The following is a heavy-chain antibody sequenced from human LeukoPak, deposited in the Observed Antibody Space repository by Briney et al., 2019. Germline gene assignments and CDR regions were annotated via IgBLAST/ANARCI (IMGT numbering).Heavy chain of an antibody. V-gene: IGHV3-23*01. J-gene: IGHJ4*02. Sequence: GGSLRLSCAASGFTFSSYAMSWVRQTPGKGLEWVSAISGSGGSTYYADSVKGRFAISRDNSKNTLYLQMNSLRAEDTAVYYCAKEYDYGLSSLDYWGQGTLVTVSS. D-gene: IGHD4-17*01. CDR1: GFTFSSYA. CDR2: ISGSGGST. CDR3: AKEYDYGLSSLDY.